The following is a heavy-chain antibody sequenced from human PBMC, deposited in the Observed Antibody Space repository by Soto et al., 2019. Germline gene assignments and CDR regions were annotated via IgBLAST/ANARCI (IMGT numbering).Heavy chain of an antibody. CDR3: AKDYYGGDSCHAFDI. CDR1: GFTFDDYA. CDR2: ISWSGGSI. V-gene: IGHV3-9*01. Sequence: VQLVESGGGSVQPGRSLRLVCAVSGFTFDDYAMHWVRQAPGKGLKWVSGISWSGGSIAYANSVKGRFTITRDNATNSLYLQMNMLRAEDTALYYCAKDYYGGDSCHAFDIWGQGTVVTVSS. J-gene: IGHJ3*02. D-gene: IGHD2-21*02.